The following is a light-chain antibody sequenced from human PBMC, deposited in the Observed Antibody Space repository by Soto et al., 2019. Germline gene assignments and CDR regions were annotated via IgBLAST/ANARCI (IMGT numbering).Light chain of an antibody. CDR1: REVKTN. Sequence: DIVMTQSPATLSVSPGATASLSCRASREVKTNVVWYQHKPGQSPRFLFYGASIRATGVTDRFSGSGSGTEFVLTISGLQADDLAVYYCHQYHMWLSWTFGQGTKVEMK. CDR2: GAS. J-gene: IGKJ1*01. CDR3: HQYHMWLSWT. V-gene: IGKV3-15*01.